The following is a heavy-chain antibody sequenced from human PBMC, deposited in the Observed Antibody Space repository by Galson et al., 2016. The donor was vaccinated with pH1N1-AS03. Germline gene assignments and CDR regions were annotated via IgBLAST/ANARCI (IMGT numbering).Heavy chain of an antibody. CDR1: AFTFSNSW. J-gene: IGHJ3*02. CDR2: IKEDGSDK. CDR3: ARDGVGNYRVAFDI. V-gene: IGHV3-7*03. D-gene: IGHD1-7*01. Sequence: LRLSCAASAFTFSNSWMSWVRQAPGKGLECVAIIKEDGSDKYYLDSVKGRFTISRDNAKNSLYLQMNSLRAEDTAVYYCARDGVGNYRVAFDIWGRGTMVTVSS.